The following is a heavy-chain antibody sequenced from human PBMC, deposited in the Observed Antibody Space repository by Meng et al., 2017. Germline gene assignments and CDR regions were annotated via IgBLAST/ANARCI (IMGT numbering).Heavy chain of an antibody. CDR1: GGSISMSSYS. D-gene: IGHD6-19*01. V-gene: IGHV4-39*07. Sequence: QLQLKESGPGLVKPLGTLSPTCTVPGGSISMSSYSWGWIRQPPGKALEWIGSIYYSGSTYYNPSLKSRVTISVDTSKNQFSLKLSSLTAADTAVYYCASLRIAVAGINWFDPWGQGTLVTVSS. J-gene: IGHJ5*02. CDR3: ASLRIAVAGINWFDP. CDR2: IYYSGST.